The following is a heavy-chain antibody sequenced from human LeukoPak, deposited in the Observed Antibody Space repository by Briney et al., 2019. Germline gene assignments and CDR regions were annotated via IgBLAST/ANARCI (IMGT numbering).Heavy chain of an antibody. CDR1: GGSISSSSYY. D-gene: IGHD6-6*01. Sequence: SETLSLTCTVSGGSISSSSYYWGWIRQPPGKGLEWIGSIYYSGSTYYNPSLKSRVTISVDTSKNQFSLKLSSVTAADTAVYYCARGPAARPVLYYYYYMDVWGKGTTVTVSS. V-gene: IGHV4-39*07. CDR2: IYYSGST. CDR3: ARGPAARPVLYYYYYMDV. J-gene: IGHJ6*03.